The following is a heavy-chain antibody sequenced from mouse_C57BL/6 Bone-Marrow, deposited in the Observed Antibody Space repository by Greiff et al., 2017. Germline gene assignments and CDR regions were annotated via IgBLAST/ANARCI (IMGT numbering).Heavy chain of an antibody. Sequence: QVQLQQSGPGLVQPSPSLSITCTVSGFSLTSYGVHWVRQSPGQGLEWLGVIWRGGSTDYNAAFMSRLSITKDNSKRHVFFKMNSLQADDTAIYYCAKRGSSYGGFAYWGQGTLVTVSA. CDR2: IWRGGST. CDR3: AKRGSSYGGFAY. D-gene: IGHD1-1*01. V-gene: IGHV2-5*01. CDR1: GFSLTSYG. J-gene: IGHJ3*01.